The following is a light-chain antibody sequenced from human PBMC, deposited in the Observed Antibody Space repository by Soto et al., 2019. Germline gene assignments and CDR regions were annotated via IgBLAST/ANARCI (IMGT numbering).Light chain of an antibody. J-gene: IGKJ4*01. V-gene: IGKV1-5*03. CDR3: QQYKSYSPLT. Sequence: DIQMTQSPSTLSASVGARVTITCRASQSISSWLAWYQQKPGKAPKLLIYKASGLESGVPSRFSGSGSGTDFTLTISSLQPEDFATYYGQQYKSYSPLTFGGGTKVDIK. CDR2: KAS. CDR1: QSISSW.